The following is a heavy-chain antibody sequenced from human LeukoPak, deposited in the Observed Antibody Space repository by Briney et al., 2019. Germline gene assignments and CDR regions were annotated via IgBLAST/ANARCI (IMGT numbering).Heavy chain of an antibody. D-gene: IGHD4-17*01. J-gene: IGHJ6*02. Sequence: KPSETLSLTCTSSVGSISSYYWSWIRQPPGKGLEWIGYIYYSGSTNYNPSLKSRVTISVDTSKNQFSLKLSSVTAADTAVYYCARTDYALYYGMDVWGQGTTVTVSS. CDR1: VGSISSYY. V-gene: IGHV4-59*01. CDR2: IYYSGST. CDR3: ARTDYALYYGMDV.